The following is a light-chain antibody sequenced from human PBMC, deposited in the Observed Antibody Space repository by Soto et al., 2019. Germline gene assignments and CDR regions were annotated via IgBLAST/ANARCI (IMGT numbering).Light chain of an antibody. Sequence: DVVMTQSPLSLPVTLGQPASISCRSSQNLEYSDGNTYLSWFQQRPGQSPRRLIYRVSNLDSGVPDRFSGSVSGADFSLKISRVEAEDVGVYFCMQFARFPPWTFVQGTKVEI. CDR2: RVS. V-gene: IGKV2-30*01. J-gene: IGKJ1*01. CDR1: QNLEYSDGNTY. CDR3: MQFARFPPWT.